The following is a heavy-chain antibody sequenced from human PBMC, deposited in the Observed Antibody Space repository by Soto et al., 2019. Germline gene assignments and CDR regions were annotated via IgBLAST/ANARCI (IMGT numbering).Heavy chain of an antibody. CDR1: GFTFSSYA. J-gene: IGHJ3*02. D-gene: IGHD3-10*01. CDR3: AKDYGAIGGAFDI. Sequence: GGSLRLSCAASGFTFSSYAMSWVRQAPGKGLEWVSAISGSSGSTYYADSVKGRFTSYRDNAKNTLYLQMNSVGAEDTYVCYCAKDYGAIGGAFDIWGQGTMVTVSS. CDR2: ISGSSGST. V-gene: IGHV3-23*01.